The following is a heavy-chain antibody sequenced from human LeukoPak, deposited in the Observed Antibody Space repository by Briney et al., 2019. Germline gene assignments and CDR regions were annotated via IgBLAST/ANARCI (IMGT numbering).Heavy chain of an antibody. J-gene: IGHJ5*02. Sequence: GGTLRLTCAASGFNFDDYTIPWIRQAPGKGLEWVSLISWDGGSTYYADSVKGRFTISRDNSKNSLYLQMNSLRTEDTALYYCAKSYSSSWYNWFDPWGQGTLVTVSS. CDR3: AKSYSSSWYNWFDP. CDR1: GFNFDDYT. D-gene: IGHD6-13*01. CDR2: ISWDGGST. V-gene: IGHV3-43*01.